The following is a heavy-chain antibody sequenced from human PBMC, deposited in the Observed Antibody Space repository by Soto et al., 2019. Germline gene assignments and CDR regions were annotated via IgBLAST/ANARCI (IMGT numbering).Heavy chain of an antibody. J-gene: IGHJ6*02. CDR2: ISSNGGST. CDR3: VKGGEQLVSYYYYGMDV. D-gene: IGHD6-13*01. Sequence: PGGSLRLSCSASGFTFSSYAMHWVRQAPGKGLEYVSAISSNGGSTYYADSVKGRFTISRDNSKNTLYLQMSSLRAEDTAVYYCVKGGEQLVSYYYYGMDVWGQGTTVTVSS. V-gene: IGHV3-64D*06. CDR1: GFTFSSYA.